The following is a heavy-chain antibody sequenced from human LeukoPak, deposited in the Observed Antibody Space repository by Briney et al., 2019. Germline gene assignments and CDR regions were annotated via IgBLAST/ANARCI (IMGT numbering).Heavy chain of an antibody. CDR2: TYYKSKGDK. J-gene: IGHJ4*02. D-gene: IGHD2-2*02. V-gene: IGHV6-1*01. CDR1: VDSVSSNSAA. CDR3: ARGVGVVPGAIPPPELNFEF. Sequence: SQTLSLTCAISVDSVSSNSAACTSIRQSPSRGLEWLGRTYYKSKGDKGYEGYVKSRITNDPNKFKNQFSLQLKSVTPEDTAVCYCARGVGVVPGAIPPPELNFEFWGQGTLVTVSS.